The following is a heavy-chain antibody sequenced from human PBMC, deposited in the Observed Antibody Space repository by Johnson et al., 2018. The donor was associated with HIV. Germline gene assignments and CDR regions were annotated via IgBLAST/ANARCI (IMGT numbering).Heavy chain of an antibody. V-gene: IGHV3-66*03. CDR1: GFTVGSDY. CDR2: IFGGDTT. D-gene: IGHD2-21*01. J-gene: IGHJ3*02. Sequence: DVQLVESGGGLIQPGGSLRLSCAASGFTVGSDYMSWVRQAPGKGLEWVSGIFGGDTTYYADSVKGRFIISRDNSKNTLYLQMTSLRAEDTAVYYCARDCGGACFSYWRNAFDIWGQGTMVTVSS. CDR3: ARDCGGACFSYWRNAFDI.